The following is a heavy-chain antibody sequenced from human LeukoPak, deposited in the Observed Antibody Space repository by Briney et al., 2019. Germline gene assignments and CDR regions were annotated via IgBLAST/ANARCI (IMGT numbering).Heavy chain of an antibody. Sequence: PSETLSLTCTVSGGSISSYYWSWIRQPPGKGLEWIGEINHSGSTNYNPSLKSRVTISVDTSKNQFSLKLSSVTAADTAVYYCARGFRYYGSGSYYNVVNYYGMDVWGQGTTVTVSS. CDR2: INHSGST. CDR3: ARGFRYYGSGSYYNVVNYYGMDV. D-gene: IGHD3-10*01. J-gene: IGHJ6*02. V-gene: IGHV4-34*01. CDR1: GGSISSYY.